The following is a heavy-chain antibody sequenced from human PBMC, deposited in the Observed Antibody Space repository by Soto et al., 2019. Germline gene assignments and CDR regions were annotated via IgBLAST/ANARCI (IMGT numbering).Heavy chain of an antibody. D-gene: IGHD5-18*01. CDR1: GGSISSGGYY. CDR3: ARDLRRGYSYGFYYYYGMDV. J-gene: IGHJ6*02. CDR2: IYYSGST. V-gene: IGHV4-31*03. Sequence: SETLSLTCTVSGGSISSGGYYWSWIRQHPGKGLEWIGYIYYSGSTYYNPSLKSRVTISVDTSKNQFSLKLGSVTAADTAVYYCARDLRRGYSYGFYYYYGMDVWGQGTTVTVSS.